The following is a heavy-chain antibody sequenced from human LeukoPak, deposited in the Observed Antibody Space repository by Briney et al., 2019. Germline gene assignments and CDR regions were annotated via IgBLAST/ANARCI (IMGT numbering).Heavy chain of an antibody. CDR3: ARYGPSFGRYGMDV. J-gene: IGHJ6*02. D-gene: IGHD3-10*01. Sequence: GGSLRLSCAASGFTFSSYSMNWVRQAPGKGLEWVSSISSSSSYIYYADSVKGRFTISRDNAKNSLYLQMNSPRAEDTAVYYCARYGPSFGRYGMDVWGQGTTVTVSS. CDR1: GFTFSSYS. CDR2: ISSSSSYI. V-gene: IGHV3-21*01.